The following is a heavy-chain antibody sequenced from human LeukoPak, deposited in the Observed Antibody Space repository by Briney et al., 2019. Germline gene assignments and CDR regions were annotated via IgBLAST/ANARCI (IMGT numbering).Heavy chain of an antibody. D-gene: IGHD6-6*01. Sequence: GGSLRLSCAASGFTFSDYYMSWIRQAPGKGLEWVSYISSSGSTIYYADSVKGRFTISRDNAKNSLHLQMNSLRAEDTAVYYCARKRSSSLSRAFDIWGQGTMVTVSS. CDR1: GFTFSDYY. V-gene: IGHV3-11*04. CDR2: ISSSGSTI. CDR3: ARKRSSSLSRAFDI. J-gene: IGHJ3*02.